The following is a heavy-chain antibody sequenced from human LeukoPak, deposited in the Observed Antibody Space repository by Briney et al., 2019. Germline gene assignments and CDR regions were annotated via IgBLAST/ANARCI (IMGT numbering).Heavy chain of an antibody. V-gene: IGHV3-33*01. CDR1: GFTFSSYG. CDR2: IWYDGSNK. Sequence: GGSLRLSCAASGFTFSSYGMHWVRQAPGKGLEWVAVIWYDGSNKYYADSVKGRFTISRDNSKNTLYLQMNSLRAEDTAVYYCARGGSGSSSERRNYYYYYGMDVRGQGTTVTVSS. J-gene: IGHJ6*02. CDR3: ARGGSGSSSERRNYYYYYGMDV. D-gene: IGHD3-10*01.